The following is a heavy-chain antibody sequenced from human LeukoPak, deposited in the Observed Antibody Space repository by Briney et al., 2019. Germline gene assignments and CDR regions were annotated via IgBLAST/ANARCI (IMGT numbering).Heavy chain of an antibody. CDR1: GFTFSSYS. V-gene: IGHV3-21*01. CDR2: ISSSSSYI. CDR3: ARAEPGRPYFDY. J-gene: IGHJ4*02. Sequence: GGSLRLSCAASGFTFSSYSMTWVRQAPGKGLEWVSSISSSSSYIYYADSVKGRFTISRDNAKNSLYLQMNSLRAEDTAVYYCARAEPGRPYFDYWGQGTLVTVSS.